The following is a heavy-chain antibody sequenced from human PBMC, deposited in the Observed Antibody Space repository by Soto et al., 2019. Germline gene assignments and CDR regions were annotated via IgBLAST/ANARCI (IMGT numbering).Heavy chain of an antibody. CDR2: IYWDDDK. CDR1: GFSLNTGGLG. D-gene: IGHD2-21*02. CDR3: IHSRCGGDCLRSYSSHYYYGLDV. J-gene: IGHJ6*02. V-gene: IGHV2-5*02. Sequence: SGPTLGNPTQTLTLTCSVSGFSLNTGGLGVGWIRQPPGKALEWLALIYWDDDKRYSPSLRNRLSISKDTSNNLVVFTMTNMDPVDTATYYRIHSRCGGDCLRSYSSHYYYGLDVWGQGTTVTVSS.